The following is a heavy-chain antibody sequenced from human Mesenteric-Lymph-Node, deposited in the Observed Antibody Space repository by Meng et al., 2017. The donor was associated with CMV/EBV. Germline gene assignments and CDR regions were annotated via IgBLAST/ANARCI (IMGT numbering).Heavy chain of an antibody. CDR1: GYTFTGYY. CDR3: AADVAYYYYYYYYGMDV. Sequence: ASVKVSCKASGYTFTGYYMHWVRQAPGQGLEWMGWINPNSGGTNYAQKFQGRVTITADKSTSTAYMELSSLRSEDTAVYYCAADVAYYYYYYYYGMDVWGQGTTVTVSS. D-gene: IGHD1-26*01. J-gene: IGHJ6*02. V-gene: IGHV1-2*02. CDR2: INPNSGGT.